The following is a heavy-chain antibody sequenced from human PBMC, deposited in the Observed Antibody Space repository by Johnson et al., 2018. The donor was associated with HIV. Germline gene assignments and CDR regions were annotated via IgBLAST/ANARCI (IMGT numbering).Heavy chain of an antibody. CDR1: GFTFDDYG. CDR3: AKDRRQSSWELLDVSFDI. J-gene: IGHJ3*02. Sequence: QMLLVESGGGVVRPGGSLRLSCAASGFTFDDYGMSWVRQAPGKGPEWVAVISYDGSNKYYADSVKDRFTSSRDNSKNTLYLQMNSLRTEDTAMYYCAKDRRQSSWELLDVSFDIWGQGTIVTVSS. CDR2: ISYDGSNK. D-gene: IGHD1-26*01. V-gene: IGHV3-30*18.